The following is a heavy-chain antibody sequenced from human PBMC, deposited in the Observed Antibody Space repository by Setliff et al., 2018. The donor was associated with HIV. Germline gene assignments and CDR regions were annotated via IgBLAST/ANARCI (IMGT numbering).Heavy chain of an antibody. CDR3: ATGISMFRLDAFDI. CDR1: GFTFSYYA. CDR2: ISGGGDST. Sequence: GGSLRLSCAASGFTFSYYAMSWVRQAPGKGLEWVSAISGGGDSTFYAASVRGRFTISRDNSKNILYLQMDSLGAEDTAVYYCATGISMFRLDAFDIWGHGTMVTVSS. D-gene: IGHD3-10*02. V-gene: IGHV3-23*01. J-gene: IGHJ3*02.